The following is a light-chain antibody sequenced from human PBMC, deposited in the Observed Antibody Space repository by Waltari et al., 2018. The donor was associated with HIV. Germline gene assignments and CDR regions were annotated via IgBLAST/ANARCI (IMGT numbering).Light chain of an antibody. Sequence: QSALTQPASVSGSPGQSITISCTGTCSDLGSYDLVAWYQQHPGKAPKVMIYEVSKRPSGVSNRFSGSKSGNTASLIISGLQAEDEADYYCCSYASGSTFVFGTGTKVTVL. CDR3: CSYASGSTFV. CDR2: EVS. V-gene: IGLV2-23*02. J-gene: IGLJ1*01. CDR1: CSDLGSYDL.